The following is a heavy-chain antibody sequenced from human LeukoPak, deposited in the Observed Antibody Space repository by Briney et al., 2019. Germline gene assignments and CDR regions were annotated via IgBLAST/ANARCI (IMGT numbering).Heavy chain of an antibody. V-gene: IGHV1-46*01. J-gene: IGHJ5*02. CDR3: ARNIAAAGNWFDP. D-gene: IGHD6-13*01. CDR2: INPSGDST. Sequence: ASVKVSCKASGYTFTSYYMHWVRQAPGQGLEWMGIINPSGDSTSYAQKFQGRVTMTRDMSTSTVYMELSSLRSEDTAVYYCARNIAAAGNWFDPWGQGTLVTVSS. CDR1: GYTFTSYY.